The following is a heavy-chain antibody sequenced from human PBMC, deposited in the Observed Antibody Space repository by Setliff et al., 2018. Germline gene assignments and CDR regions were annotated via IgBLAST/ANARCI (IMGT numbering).Heavy chain of an antibody. CDR3: ARSLSFLGGYYYYYMDA. V-gene: IGHV1-2*02. CDR2: IDPKSGRT. J-gene: IGHJ6*03. Sequence: ASVKVSCKTSGYPFVGYFIYWMRQAPGQGLEWVGWIDPKSGRTKYAVKFQGRVTMTRDTSSSTIYMELSSLRSEDTAVYYCARSLSFLGGYYYYYMDAWGKGTTVTVSS. D-gene: IGHD3-16*02. CDR1: GYPFVGYF.